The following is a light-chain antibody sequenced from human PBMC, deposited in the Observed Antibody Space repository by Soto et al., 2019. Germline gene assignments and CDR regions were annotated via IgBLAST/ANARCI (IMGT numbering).Light chain of an antibody. CDR1: TSNLGNNY. Sequence: SVLTQPPSVSAAPGQKVTISCSGSTSNLGNNYVSWYQQFPGAAPKLLIYGNDKRPSGIPDRFSGSKSDTSATLGITGLQTGDEADYYCGTWDSSLASVAFGGGTKLTVL. V-gene: IGLV1-51*01. CDR2: GND. J-gene: IGLJ2*01. CDR3: GTWDSSLASVA.